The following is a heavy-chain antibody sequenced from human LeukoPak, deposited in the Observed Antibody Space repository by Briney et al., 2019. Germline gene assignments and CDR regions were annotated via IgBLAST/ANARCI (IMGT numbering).Heavy chain of an antibody. CDR2: INHSGST. J-gene: IGHJ4*02. Sequence: SETLSLTCAVYGGSFSGYYWSWIRQPPGKGLEWIGEINHSGSTNYNPSLKSRVTISVDTSKDQFSLKLSSVTAADTAVYYCARGSSGYYHNYFDYWGQGTLVTVSS. CDR3: ARGSSGYYHNYFDY. CDR1: GGSFSGYY. D-gene: IGHD3-22*01. V-gene: IGHV4-34*01.